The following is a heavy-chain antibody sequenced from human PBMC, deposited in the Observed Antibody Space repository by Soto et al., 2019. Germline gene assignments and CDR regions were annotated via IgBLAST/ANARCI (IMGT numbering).Heavy chain of an antibody. Sequence: QVQLMQSGAEVKKPGSSVKVSCKASGSTFSTSAISWVRQAPGEGLEWVGGIMPIFATPDYAQKFQGRVTISADESTATAYLELTSLTTDDTAVYYCARDKDRQQLGGNYFYILDVWGQGPAITVSS. CDR3: ARDKDRQQLGGNYFYILDV. V-gene: IGHV1-69*12. J-gene: IGHJ6*02. CDR1: GSTFSTSA. D-gene: IGHD3-3*02. CDR2: IMPIFATP.